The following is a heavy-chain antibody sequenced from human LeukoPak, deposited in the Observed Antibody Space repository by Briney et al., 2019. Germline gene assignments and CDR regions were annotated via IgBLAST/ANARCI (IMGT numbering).Heavy chain of an antibody. CDR3: ARESPIIPGTALDAFDI. CDR2: IKQDGSEK. J-gene: IGHJ3*02. V-gene: IGHV3-7*01. Sequence: PGGSLRLSCAASGFTFSSYWMSWVRQAPGKGLEGVANIKQDGSEKYYVDSVKGRFTISRDNAKNSLYLQMNSLRAEDTAVYYCARESPIIPGTALDAFDIWGQGTMVTVSS. D-gene: IGHD1-7*01. CDR1: GFTFSSYW.